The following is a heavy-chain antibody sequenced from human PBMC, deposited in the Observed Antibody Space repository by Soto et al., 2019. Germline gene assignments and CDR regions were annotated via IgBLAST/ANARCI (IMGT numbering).Heavy chain of an antibody. Sequence: SETLSLTCTVSGGSISGSSYYWGWIRQPPGKGLEWMGNIFYSGTTYYNPSLKSRVTISVDTSKNQFSLKLRSVTAADTAVYYCESSESYDQSDYWGQGTLVTVSS. CDR1: GGSISGSSYY. D-gene: IGHD3-10*01. J-gene: IGHJ4*02. CDR2: IFYSGTT. V-gene: IGHV4-39*01. CDR3: ESSESYDQSDY.